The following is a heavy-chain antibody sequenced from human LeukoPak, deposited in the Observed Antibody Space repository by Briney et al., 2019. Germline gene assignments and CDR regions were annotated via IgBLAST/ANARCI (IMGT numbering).Heavy chain of an antibody. CDR2: ISGSGGST. V-gene: IGHV3-23*01. CDR1: GFTFSSYA. D-gene: IGHD3-3*01. Sequence: GGSLRLSCAASGFTFSSYAMSWVRQAPGKGLEWVSVISGSGGSTYYADSVKGRFTISRDNSKNTLYLQMNSLSAEDTAVYYCAKPGIWSGYYYGYWGQGTLVTVSS. CDR3: AKPGIWSGYYYGY. J-gene: IGHJ4*02.